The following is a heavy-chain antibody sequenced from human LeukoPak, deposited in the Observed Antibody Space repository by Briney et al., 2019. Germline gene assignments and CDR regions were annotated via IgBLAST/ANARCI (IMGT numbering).Heavy chain of an antibody. D-gene: IGHD3-22*01. CDR2: INPNSGGT. CDR1: GYTFTGYY. Sequence: GASVKVSCKASGYTFTGYYMHWVRQAPGQGLEWMGWINPNSGGTNYAQKFQGRVTMTRDTSISTAYMELSRLRSDDTALYYCARDYYDSSGYRDYWGQGTLVTVSS. CDR3: ARDYYDSSGYRDY. V-gene: IGHV1-2*02. J-gene: IGHJ4*02.